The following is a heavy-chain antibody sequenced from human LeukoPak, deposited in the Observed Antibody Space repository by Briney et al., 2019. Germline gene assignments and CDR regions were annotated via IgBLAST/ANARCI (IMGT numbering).Heavy chain of an antibody. CDR2: ISSSSSYI. V-gene: IGHV3-21*01. Sequence: GGPLRLSCAASGFTFSSYSMNWVRQAPGKGLEWVSSISSSSSYIYYADSVKGRFTISRDSAKNSLYLQMNSLRAEDTAVYYCARVRIGSYYYYYGMDAWGQGTTVTVSS. J-gene: IGHJ6*02. D-gene: IGHD2-15*01. CDR3: ARVRIGSYYYYYGMDA. CDR1: GFTFSSYS.